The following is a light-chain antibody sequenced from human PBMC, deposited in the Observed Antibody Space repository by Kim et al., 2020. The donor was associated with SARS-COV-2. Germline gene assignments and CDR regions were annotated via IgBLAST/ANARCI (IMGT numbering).Light chain of an antibody. CDR1: SGHSTYA. V-gene: IGLV4-69*01. J-gene: IGLJ2*01. CDR3: LTWGPGIRV. Sequence: QLVLTQSPSASASLGTSVKLTCTLSSGHSTYAIAWHQQLPEKDPRYLMNVDSDGSHTRGDGIPDRFSGSSSGAERHLTISSLQPEDEADYYCLTWGPGIRVFGGGTQLTVL. CDR2: VDSDGSH.